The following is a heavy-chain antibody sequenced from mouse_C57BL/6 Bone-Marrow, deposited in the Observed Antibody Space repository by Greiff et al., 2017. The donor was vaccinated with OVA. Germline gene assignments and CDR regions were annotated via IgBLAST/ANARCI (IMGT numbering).Heavy chain of an antibody. Sequence: VKLMESGPGLVAPSQSLSITCTVSGFSLTSYAISWVRQPPGKGLEWLGVIWTGGGTNYNSALKSRLSISKDNSKSHVFLKMNSLQTEDTARYDSASHYYGYYYFDYWGQGTTLTVSS. V-gene: IGHV2-9-1*01. CDR2: IWTGGGT. CDR3: ASHYYGYYYFDY. D-gene: IGHD1-2*01. CDR1: GFSLTSYA. J-gene: IGHJ2*01.